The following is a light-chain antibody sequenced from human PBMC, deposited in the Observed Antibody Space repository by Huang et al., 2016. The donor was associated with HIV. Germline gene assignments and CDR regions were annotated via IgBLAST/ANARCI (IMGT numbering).Light chain of an antibody. V-gene: IGKV3-11*01. CDR2: DTS. CDR1: QSVGGY. CDR3: QQPGS. Sequence: EIVLTQSPATLSLSPGERATLSCRASQSVGGYLAWYQQKPGQAPRLLIYDTSTRATGIPARFSGSGSETDFTLTISNLEPEDFAVYYCQQPGSFGQGTKVDIK. J-gene: IGKJ2*01.